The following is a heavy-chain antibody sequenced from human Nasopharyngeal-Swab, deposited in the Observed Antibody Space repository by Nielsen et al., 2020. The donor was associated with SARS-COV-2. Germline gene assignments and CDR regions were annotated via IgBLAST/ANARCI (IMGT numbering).Heavy chain of an antibody. Sequence: SVKVSCKASGGTFSSYAISWFRQAPGKGLEWMGGIIPILPITNYAQKFQDRVTITADKSTSKAYMELSILRSEDTAAYYCARGGWLRRDYYYSYYYMDVWGKGTTVTVSS. D-gene: IGHD5-24*01. J-gene: IGHJ6*03. V-gene: IGHV1-69*10. CDR3: ARGGWLRRDYYYSYYYMDV. CDR1: GGTFSSYA. CDR2: IIPILPIT.